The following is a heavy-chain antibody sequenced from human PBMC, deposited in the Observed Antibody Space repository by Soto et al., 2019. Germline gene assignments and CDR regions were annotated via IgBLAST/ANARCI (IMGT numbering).Heavy chain of an antibody. J-gene: IGHJ5*02. CDR3: ARDRGYSSSWYSAVNWFAP. Sequence: QVQLVQSGGEVKKPGSSVKVSCKASGDTFSSYAISWVRQAPGQGLEWMGGSIPIIGTANYAQKFQGRVTITADESTSTAYMELSSLRSEDTAVYYCARDRGYSSSWYSAVNWFAPWGQGALVTVSS. V-gene: IGHV1-69*01. CDR1: GDTFSSYA. D-gene: IGHD6-13*01. CDR2: SIPIIGTA.